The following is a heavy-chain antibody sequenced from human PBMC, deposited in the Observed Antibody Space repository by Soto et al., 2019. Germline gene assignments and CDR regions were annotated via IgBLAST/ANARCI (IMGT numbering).Heavy chain of an antibody. Sequence: QLQLQESGPGLVKPSETLSLTCRVSDGSMNSDSSYWGWIRQPPGKGLEWIGVINHSGSTYHNLSLKGRVTMSVDASRNLFSLKLTFMTAADTAVYYCARLGGYVSVGYYYLWDSWGQGTLVTVSS. CDR2: INHSGST. CDR3: ARLGGYVSVGYYYLWDS. CDR1: DGSMNSDSSY. V-gene: IGHV4-39*01. J-gene: IGHJ4*02. D-gene: IGHD3-22*01.